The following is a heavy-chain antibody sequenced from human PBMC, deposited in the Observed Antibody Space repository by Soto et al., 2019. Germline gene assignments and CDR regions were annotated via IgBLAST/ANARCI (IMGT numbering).Heavy chain of an antibody. V-gene: IGHV3-23*01. Sequence: EVPLLESGGGLVQPGGSLRLSCAASGFTFSSYAMSWVRQAPGKGLEWVSAISGSGGSTYYADSVKGRFTISRDNSKNTLYLQMNSLRAEDTAVYYCAKDLYSSSWGYYYYGMDVWGQGTTVTVSS. CDR3: AKDLYSSSWGYYYYGMDV. D-gene: IGHD6-13*01. J-gene: IGHJ6*02. CDR2: ISGSGGST. CDR1: GFTFSSYA.